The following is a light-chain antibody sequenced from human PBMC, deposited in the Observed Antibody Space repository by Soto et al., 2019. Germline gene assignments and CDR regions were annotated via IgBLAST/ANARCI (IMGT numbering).Light chain of an antibody. CDR3: AAWDDSLNGVV. CDR2: SNN. V-gene: IGLV1-44*01. J-gene: IGLJ2*01. Sequence: QSVLPKPPSATGTPGQRVTISCSGSSSNIGSNTVNWYQQLPGTAPKLLIHSNNQRPSGVPDRFSGSKSGTSASLAISGLQSEDEADYYCAAWDDSLNGVVFGGGTQLTVL. CDR1: SSNIGSNT.